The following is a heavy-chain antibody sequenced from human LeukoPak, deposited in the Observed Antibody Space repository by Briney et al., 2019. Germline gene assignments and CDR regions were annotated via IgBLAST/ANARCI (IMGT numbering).Heavy chain of an antibody. D-gene: IGHD5-24*01. Sequence: ASVKVSCKASGDTFSNSAINWLRQAPGQGLEWMGRIIPILEMTTYAQKFQGRVTITADKSTTTAYMELSSLRSDDTAFYYCARVRTHGYTFDYWGQGTLVTVSS. CDR3: ARVRTHGYTFDY. V-gene: IGHV1-69*04. CDR2: IIPILEMT. J-gene: IGHJ4*02. CDR1: GDTFSNSA.